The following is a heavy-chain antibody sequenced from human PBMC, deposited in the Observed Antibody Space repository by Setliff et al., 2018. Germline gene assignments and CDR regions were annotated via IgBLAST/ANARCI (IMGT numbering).Heavy chain of an antibody. J-gene: IGHJ6*03. Sequence: ASVKVSCKASGYTSINYGISWVRQAPGQGLEWMGWISGSTDNTNYAQKFRGRVTLTKDTSTNTKYMELRSLRSDDTAVYYCARAGRNNYDSSGYYYDLYYYNYMDVWGEGTTVTVSS. D-gene: IGHD3-22*01. CDR1: GYTSINYG. CDR3: ARAGRNNYDSSGYYYDLYYYNYMDV. V-gene: IGHV1-18*01. CDR2: ISGSTDNT.